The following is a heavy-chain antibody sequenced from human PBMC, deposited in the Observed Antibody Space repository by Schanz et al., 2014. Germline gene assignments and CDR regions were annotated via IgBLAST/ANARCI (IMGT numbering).Heavy chain of an antibody. D-gene: IGHD1-7*01. Sequence: EVFLVESGGGLVQPGGSLRLSCAASGFAFSSFALSWVRQSPGKGLEWLGRVRNRRNSDIIEYAASVEGRFTISRDESKNSVYLQMNSLQTDDTAVYYCFSMHYGNSVYWGQGTLVTVSS. V-gene: IGHV3-72*01. CDR2: VRNRRNSDII. J-gene: IGHJ4*02. CDR3: FSMHYGNSVY. CDR1: GFAFSSFA.